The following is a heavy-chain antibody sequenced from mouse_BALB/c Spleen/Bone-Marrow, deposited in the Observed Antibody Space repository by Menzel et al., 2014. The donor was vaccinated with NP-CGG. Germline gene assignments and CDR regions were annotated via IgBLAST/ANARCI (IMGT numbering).Heavy chain of an antibody. CDR3: ARSGYYGSRGDYYAMDY. Sequence: QVQLQQSGPELVKPGASVKISCKASGYSFTSYYILWVKQRPGQGLEWIGWIFPGSDYTKHNENFKDKATLTADTSSSTAYMQLSSLTSEDSAVYFCARSGYYGSRGDYYAMDYWGQGTSVTVSS. V-gene: IGHV1-66*01. CDR1: GYSFTSYY. J-gene: IGHJ4*01. CDR2: IFPGSDYT. D-gene: IGHD1-1*01.